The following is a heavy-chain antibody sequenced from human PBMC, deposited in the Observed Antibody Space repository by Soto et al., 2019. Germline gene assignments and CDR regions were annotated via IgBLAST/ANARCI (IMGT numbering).Heavy chain of an antibody. CDR1: GFTFDDYA. CDR3: AKDIWPFYYDSSGYYGAFDY. Sequence: LRLSCAASGFTFDDYAMHWVRQAPGKGLEWVSGISWNSGSIGYADSVKGRFTISRDNAKNSLYLQMNSLRAEDTALYYCAKDIWPFYYDSSGYYGAFDYWGQGTLVTVSS. V-gene: IGHV3-9*01. CDR2: ISWNSGSI. J-gene: IGHJ4*02. D-gene: IGHD3-22*01.